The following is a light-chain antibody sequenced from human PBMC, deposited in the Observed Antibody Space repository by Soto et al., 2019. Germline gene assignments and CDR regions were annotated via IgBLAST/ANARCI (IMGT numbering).Light chain of an antibody. V-gene: IGLV8-61*01. Sequence: QTVVTQEPSISVSPGGTVTLTCGLSSGSVSSDYYPSWYQQTPGQAPRTLIYSTKIRSSGVPDRFSGSILGSKAALTITGAQADDESDYYCSSYTSSSTWVFGGGTKVTVL. J-gene: IGLJ3*02. CDR3: SSYTSSSTWV. CDR1: SGSVSSDYY. CDR2: STK.